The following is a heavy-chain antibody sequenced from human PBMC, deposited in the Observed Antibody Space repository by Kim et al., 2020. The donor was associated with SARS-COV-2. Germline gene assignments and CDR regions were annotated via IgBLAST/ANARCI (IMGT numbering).Heavy chain of an antibody. CDR1: GFTVSTNY. CDR3: ARQGYCSGLDY. V-gene: IGHV3-53*01. CDR2: IYKNGTT. J-gene: IGHJ4*02. D-gene: IGHD3-10*01. Sequence: GGSLRLSCAASGFTVSTNYLTWVRQAPGRGLEWVSSIYKNGTTYNSDSVKGRFSISRDNSKNTVFLQMNSLRADDTAVYYCARQGYCSGLDYWGQGALVT.